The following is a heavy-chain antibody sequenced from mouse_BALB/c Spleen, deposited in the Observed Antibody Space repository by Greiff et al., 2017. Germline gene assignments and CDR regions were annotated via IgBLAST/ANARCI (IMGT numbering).Heavy chain of an antibody. J-gene: IGHJ4*01. V-gene: IGHV5-6-5*01. CDR1: GFTFSSYA. D-gene: IGHD2-3*01. CDR3: ARWLLRGYAMDY. Sequence: EVKLMESGGGLVKPGGSLKLSCAASGFTFSSYAMSWVRQTPEKRLEWVASISSGGSTYYPDSVKGRFTISRDNARNILYLQMSSLRSEDTAMYYCARWLLRGYAMDYWGQGTSVTVSS. CDR2: ISSGGST.